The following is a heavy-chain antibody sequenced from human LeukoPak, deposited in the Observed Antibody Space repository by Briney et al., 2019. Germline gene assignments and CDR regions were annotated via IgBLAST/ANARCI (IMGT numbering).Heavy chain of an antibody. Sequence: PSETLSLTCTVSGGSISSYYWSWIRQPPGKGLEWIGEINHSGSTNYNPSLKSRVTISVDTSKNQFSLKLSSVTAADTAVYYCARVSDWGHFDYWGQGTLVTVSS. CDR3: ARVSDWGHFDY. V-gene: IGHV4-34*01. CDR2: INHSGST. CDR1: GGSISSYY. J-gene: IGHJ4*02. D-gene: IGHD7-27*01.